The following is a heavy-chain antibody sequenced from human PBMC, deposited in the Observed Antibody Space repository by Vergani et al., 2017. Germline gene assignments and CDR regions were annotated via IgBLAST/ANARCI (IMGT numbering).Heavy chain of an antibody. CDR2: IWYDGSKE. V-gene: IGHV3-33*01. CDR1: GFTLSSHA. Sequence: QVQLEESGGVVVQPGRSLRLSCAGSGFTLSSHAMHWVRQAPGKGLEWVAFIWYDGSKEYYADSVKGRFTISRDNAKNSLYLQMNSLRAEDTAVYYCARDVRGAYWGQGTLVTVSS. CDR3: ARDVRGAY. J-gene: IGHJ4*02. D-gene: IGHD3-10*02.